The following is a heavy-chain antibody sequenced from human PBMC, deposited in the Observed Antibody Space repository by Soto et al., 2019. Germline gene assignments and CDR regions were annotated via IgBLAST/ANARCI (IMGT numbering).Heavy chain of an antibody. Sequence: PGGSLRLSCAASGFTFSSYAMHWVRQAPGKGLEWVAVISYDGSNKYYADSVKGRFTISRDNSKNTLYLQMNSLRAEDTAVYYCAREPPIAVATLRGPRAPTFDYWGQGTLVTVSS. CDR1: GFTFSSYA. D-gene: IGHD6-19*01. CDR3: AREPPIAVATLRGPRAPTFDY. J-gene: IGHJ4*02. V-gene: IGHV3-30-3*01. CDR2: ISYDGSNK.